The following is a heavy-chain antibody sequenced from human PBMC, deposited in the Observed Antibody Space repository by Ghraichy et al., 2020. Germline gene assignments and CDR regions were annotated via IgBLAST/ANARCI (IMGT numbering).Heavy chain of an antibody. CDR1: GFTFSSYA. D-gene: IGHD6-19*01. V-gene: IGHV3-30-3*01. CDR2: ISYDGSNK. CDR3: ARIEIEQWLGVDY. J-gene: IGHJ4*02. Sequence: GGSLRLSGAASGFTFSSYAMHWVRQAPGKGLEWVAVISYDGSNKYYADSVKGRFTISRDNSKNTLYLQMNSLRAEDTAVYYCARIEIEQWLGVDYWGQGTLVTVSS.